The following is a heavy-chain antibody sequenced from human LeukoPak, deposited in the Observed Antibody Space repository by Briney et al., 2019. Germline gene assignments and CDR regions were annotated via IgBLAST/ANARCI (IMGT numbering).Heavy chain of an antibody. D-gene: IGHD4-17*01. CDR2: LRHDETEM. CDR1: GFTISNYG. J-gene: IGHJ3*02. V-gene: IGHV3-30*02. CDR3: AKDPNGDYIGTFDM. Sequence: GGSLRLSCAASGFTISNYGMHWVRQAPGKGLEWVAFLRHDETEMRYADSVKGRFTISRDNSKNTLYLQMNSLRAEDTAVYYCAKDPNGDYIGTFDMWGQGTMVTVSS.